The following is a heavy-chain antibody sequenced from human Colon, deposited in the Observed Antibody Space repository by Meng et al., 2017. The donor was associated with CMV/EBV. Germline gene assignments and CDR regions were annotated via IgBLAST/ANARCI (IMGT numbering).Heavy chain of an antibody. CDR3: ATDYGDYYFDR. CDR1: DGPISSVTHY. Sequence: PGVVNTSDTQPPTCTFPDGPISSVTHYWGWIRHTPGKGLEWIGDIYYSGYTYYNPSLKSRLTISVDTSKNQFSLKLTSVTAADTAVYYCATDYGDYYFDRWGQGTLVTVSS. CDR2: IYYSGYT. J-gene: IGHJ4*02. V-gene: IGHV4-39*07. D-gene: IGHD4-17*01.